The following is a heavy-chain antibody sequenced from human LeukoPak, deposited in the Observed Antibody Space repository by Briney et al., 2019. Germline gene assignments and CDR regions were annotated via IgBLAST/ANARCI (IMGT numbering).Heavy chain of an antibody. D-gene: IGHD4-17*01. CDR3: AREADYGDLIDY. Sequence: GGSLRLSCATSGFTFSNFRMSWVRQVPGKGLEWVSGISNSADVTYYADSVKGRFTISRDNAKNSLFLQMNSLRAEDTAVYYCAREADYGDLIDYWGQGTLVTVSS. J-gene: IGHJ4*02. CDR1: GFTFSNFR. CDR2: ISNSADVT. V-gene: IGHV3-23*01.